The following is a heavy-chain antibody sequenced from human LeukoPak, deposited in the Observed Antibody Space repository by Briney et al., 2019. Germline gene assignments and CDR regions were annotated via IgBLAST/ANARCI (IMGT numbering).Heavy chain of an antibody. CDR3: ARARSPIFGVVALYYFDY. Sequence: GASVKVSCKASGYTFTGYYMHWVRQAPGQGLEWMGRINPNSGGTNYAQNFQGRVTMTRDTSISTAYMELSRLRSDDTAVYYCARARSPIFGVVALYYFDYWGQGTLVTVSS. CDR1: GYTFTGYY. V-gene: IGHV1-2*06. D-gene: IGHD3-3*01. J-gene: IGHJ4*02. CDR2: INPNSGGT.